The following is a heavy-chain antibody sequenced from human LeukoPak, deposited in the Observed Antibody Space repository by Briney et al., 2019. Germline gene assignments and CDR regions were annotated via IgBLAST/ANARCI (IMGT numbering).Heavy chain of an antibody. Sequence: ASVKVSCKASGYTFTSYGISWVRQAPGQGLEWMGWISAYNGNTNYAQKLQGRVTMATDTSTSTAYMELRSLRSDDTAVYYCARGYSSSWYGPMGYYYYMDVWGKGTTVTVSS. CDR2: ISAYNGNT. CDR3: ARGYSSSWYGPMGYYYYMDV. J-gene: IGHJ6*03. CDR1: GYTFTSYG. V-gene: IGHV1-18*01. D-gene: IGHD6-13*01.